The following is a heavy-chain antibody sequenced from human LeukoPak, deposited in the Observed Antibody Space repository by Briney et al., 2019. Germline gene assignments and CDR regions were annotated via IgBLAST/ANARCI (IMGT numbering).Heavy chain of an antibody. CDR3: ARGRIAARPNWFDP. J-gene: IGHJ5*02. D-gene: IGHD6-6*01. CDR2: INHSGST. V-gene: IGHV4-34*01. Sequence: SETLSLTCAVYGGSLSGYYWSWIRQPPGKGLEWIGEINHSGSTNYNPSLKSRVTISVDTSKNQFSLKLSSVTAADTAVYYCARGRIAARPNWFDPWGQGTLVTVSS. CDR1: GGSLSGYY.